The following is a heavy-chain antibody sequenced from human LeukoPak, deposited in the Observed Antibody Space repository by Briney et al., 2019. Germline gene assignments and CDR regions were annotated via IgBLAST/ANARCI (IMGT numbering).Heavy chain of an antibody. Sequence: SETLSLTCTVSGGSVSSVSSYWSWIRQPPGKGLEWIGEINHSGSTNYNPSLKSRVTISVDTSKNQFSLKLSSVTAADTAVYYCAREEVSAAGTIDYWGQGTLVTVSS. CDR2: INHSGST. D-gene: IGHD6-13*01. J-gene: IGHJ4*02. CDR1: GGSVSSVSSY. V-gene: IGHV4-39*07. CDR3: AREEVSAAGTIDY.